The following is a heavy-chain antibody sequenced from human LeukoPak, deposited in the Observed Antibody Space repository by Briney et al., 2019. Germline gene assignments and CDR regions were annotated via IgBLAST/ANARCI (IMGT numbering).Heavy chain of an antibody. CDR3: ARDKPVGSLYSSFQYYYYYGMDV. Sequence: EASVKVSCKASGGIFSSYAISWVRQAPGQGLEWMGWLNPNTGVTNYAPKFQGRVTMTRDTSISTAYMLLSRLTFDDTAVYYCARDKPVGSLYSSFQYYYYYGMDVWGQGTTVTVSS. J-gene: IGHJ6*02. CDR1: GGIFSSYA. D-gene: IGHD6-6*01. V-gene: IGHV1-2*02. CDR2: LNPNTGVT.